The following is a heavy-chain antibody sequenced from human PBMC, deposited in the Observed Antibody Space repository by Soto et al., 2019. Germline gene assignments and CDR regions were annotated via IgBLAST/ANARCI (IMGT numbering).Heavy chain of an antibody. J-gene: IGHJ4*02. CDR1: GFTFRSYW. Sequence: GGSLRLSCAASGFTFRSYWMHWVRQAPGKGLEWVSVIYSGGSTYYADSVKGRFTISRDNSKNTLYLQMNSLRAEDTAVYYCARNYYDSSGGFDYWGQGTLVTVSS. CDR3: ARNYYDSSGGFDY. V-gene: IGHV3-53*01. D-gene: IGHD3-22*01. CDR2: IYSGGST.